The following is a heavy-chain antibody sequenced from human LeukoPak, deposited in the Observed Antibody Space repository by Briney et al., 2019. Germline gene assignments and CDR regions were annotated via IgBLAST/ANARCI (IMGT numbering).Heavy chain of an antibody. J-gene: IGHJ4*02. D-gene: IGHD6-13*01. CDR3: AGDSSSWYNYFDY. CDR1: GGSISSYY. CDR2: ISYSGNS. V-gene: IGHV4-59*01. Sequence: SETLSLTCTVSGGSISSYYWNWIRQPPGKGLEWIGYISYSGNSNYNPSLKSRVTISVDTSRNQFSLKLSSVTAADTAVYYCAGDSSSWYNYFDYWGQGTPVTVSS.